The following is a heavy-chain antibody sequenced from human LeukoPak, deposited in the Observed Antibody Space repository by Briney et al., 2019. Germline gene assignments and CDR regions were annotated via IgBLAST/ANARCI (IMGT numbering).Heavy chain of an antibody. Sequence: SETLSLTCAVSGYSISSGYYWGWIRQPPGKGLEWIGSIYHSGSTYYNPSLKGRVTISVDTSKTQFSLKLSSVTAADTAVYYCARHRSGPNAFDIWGQGTMVTVSS. D-gene: IGHD3-3*01. V-gene: IGHV4-38-2*01. CDR2: IYHSGST. J-gene: IGHJ3*02. CDR1: GYSISSGYY. CDR3: ARHRSGPNAFDI.